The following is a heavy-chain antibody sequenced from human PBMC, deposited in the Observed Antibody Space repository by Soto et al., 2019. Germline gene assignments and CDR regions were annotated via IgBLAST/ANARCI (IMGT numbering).Heavy chain of an antibody. CDR2: ITPSNGNT. Sequence: QAQLVQSGPEVKKPGASVKVSCKASGYTFSTHGLSWVRQAPGQGLEWRGWITPSNGNTNYAQKLQGRLSMTTDTSTNTGYMEVRSLRSDDTAVYYCARFRLCSGSTCGPSFGFDMWGQGTVVTVSS. CDR1: GYTFSTHG. J-gene: IGHJ3*02. V-gene: IGHV1-18*01. D-gene: IGHD2-15*01. CDR3: ARFRLCSGSTCGPSFGFDM.